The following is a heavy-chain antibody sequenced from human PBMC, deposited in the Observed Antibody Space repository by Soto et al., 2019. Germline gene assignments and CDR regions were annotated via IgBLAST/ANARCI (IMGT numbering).Heavy chain of an antibody. D-gene: IGHD3-22*01. CDR3: ARRYSSGSYDVFDI. CDR2: IYHIGTT. CDR1: GGFSSHYY. V-gene: IGHV4-59*01. J-gene: IGHJ3*02. Sequence: QVQLQESGPGLVKPSETLSLTCTVSGGFSSHYYWSWIRQPPGKELEWIGYIYHIGTTNYNPSLESRVTLSVDTSKNGFSLRLNSVTAADTAVYYCARRYSSGSYDVFDIWGQGTMVTVSS.